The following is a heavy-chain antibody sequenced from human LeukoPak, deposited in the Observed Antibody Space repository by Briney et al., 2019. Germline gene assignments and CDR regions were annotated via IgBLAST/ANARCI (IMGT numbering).Heavy chain of an antibody. CDR1: GRSISSSSYY. J-gene: IGHJ4*02. CDR2: IYYSGST. CDR3: ARGRHDILTGYYFDY. V-gene: IGHV4-39*07. Sequence: SETLSLTCTLSGRSISSSSYYWGWLRQPPGKGLECIGSIYYSGSTYYNPSLKSRVTISVHTSKNQSSLKLSSVTAANTAVYYCARGRHDILTGYYFDYWGQGTLVTVSS. D-gene: IGHD3-9*01.